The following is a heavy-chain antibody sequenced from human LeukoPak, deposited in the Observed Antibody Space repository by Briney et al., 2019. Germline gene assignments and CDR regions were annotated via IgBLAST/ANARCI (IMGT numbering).Heavy chain of an antibody. V-gene: IGHV1-18*01. CDR3: ASTYYYGSGSYYNVGDDAFDI. CDR1: GYTFTSYG. J-gene: IGHJ3*02. Sequence: ASVKASCKASGYTFTSYGISWVRPAPGQGLEWMGWIIAYNGNTNYAQKLQSRVTMTTDTSTSTAYMELRSLRSDDTAAYYCASTYYYGSGSYYNVGDDAFDIWGQGTMVTVSS. CDR2: IIAYNGNT. D-gene: IGHD3-10*01.